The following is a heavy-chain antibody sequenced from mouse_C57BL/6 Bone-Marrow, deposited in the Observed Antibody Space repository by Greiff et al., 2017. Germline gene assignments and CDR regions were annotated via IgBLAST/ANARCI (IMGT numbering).Heavy chain of an antibody. CDR2: ISGGGGTT. D-gene: IGHD1-1*01. J-gene: IGHJ1*03. CDR1: GFTFSSYT. Sequence: EVKLMESGGGLVKPGGSLKLSCAASGFTFSSYTMSWVRQTPEKRLQWVAAISGGGGTTYYPDSVKGRFTISRDNDKNILYLQMSSLRSEDTALYYCSRQVTTVLATKYFDVWGTGTTVTASS. CDR3: SRQVTTVLATKYFDV. V-gene: IGHV5-9*01.